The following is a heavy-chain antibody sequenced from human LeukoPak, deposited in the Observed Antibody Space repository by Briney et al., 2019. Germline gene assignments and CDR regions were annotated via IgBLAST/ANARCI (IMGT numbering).Heavy chain of an antibody. V-gene: IGHV3-13*01. D-gene: IGHD1-1*01. J-gene: IGHJ4*02. CDR2: IGPACDT. Sequence: PLRLSWAASAFTFTVYDIYCVPQATGKGLDLVLAIGPACDTYYTGSVKGRFTISRENAKNSLYLQMNSLRAGDTAVYYCARVAKERVGGVYYFDYWGQGTLVTVSS. CDR1: AFTFTVYD. CDR3: ARVAKERVGGVYYFDY.